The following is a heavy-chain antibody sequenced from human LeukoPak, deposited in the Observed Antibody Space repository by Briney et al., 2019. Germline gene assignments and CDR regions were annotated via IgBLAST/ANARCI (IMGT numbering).Heavy chain of an antibody. Sequence: GGSLRLSCAASGFTFSSYAMSWARQAPGKGLEWVSAISGSGGSTYYADSVKGRFTISRDNSKNTLYLQMNSLRAEDTAVYYCAKGGTAADYYFDYWGQGTLVTVSS. D-gene: IGHD6-13*01. CDR3: AKGGTAADYYFDY. J-gene: IGHJ4*02. CDR1: GFTFSSYA. V-gene: IGHV3-23*01. CDR2: ISGSGGST.